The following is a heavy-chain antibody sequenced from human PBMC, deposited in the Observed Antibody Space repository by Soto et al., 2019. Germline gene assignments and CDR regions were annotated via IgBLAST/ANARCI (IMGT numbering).Heavy chain of an antibody. D-gene: IGHD3-22*01. J-gene: IGHJ3*02. Sequence: GGALRVAGTALVFPVGDNAMSGFRQAPGKGLEWVGFIRRKAYGGTTEYPASAKGPFPITRDDSQSIASLPMNSLQTQDTAVDYCTRKRISMIVVANDAIDIWGQGTMVTVSS. CDR2: IRRKAYGGTT. CDR3: TRKRISMIVVANDAIDI. CDR1: VFPVGDNA. V-gene: IGHV3-49*03.